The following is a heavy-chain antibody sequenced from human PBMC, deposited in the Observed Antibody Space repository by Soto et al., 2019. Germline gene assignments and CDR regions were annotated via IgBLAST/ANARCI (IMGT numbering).Heavy chain of an antibody. J-gene: IGHJ4*02. Sequence: EVQLVESGGGLIQPGGSLRLSCAASGFTVNTNSMSWVRQAPGKGLEWVSIFYDGGSAFYAESVKGRFTTSRDTSKNTLYLHMTNLSVDDTAVYYCARDAGYNFDYWGQGTLVTVSS. V-gene: IGHV3-53*01. CDR3: ARDAGYNFDY. D-gene: IGHD5-18*01. CDR1: GFTVNTNS. CDR2: FYDGGSA.